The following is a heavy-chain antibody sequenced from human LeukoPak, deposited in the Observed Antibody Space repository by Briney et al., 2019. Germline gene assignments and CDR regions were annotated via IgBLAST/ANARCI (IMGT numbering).Heavy chain of an antibody. CDR3: ARASTVTDAFDYYYYGVDV. CDR2: ISSSSSYT. Sequence: PGGSLRLSCAASGFTFSDYYMSWIRQAPGKGLEWVSYISSSSSYTNYADSVKGRFTISRDNAKNSLYLQMNGLRAEDTAVYYCARASTVTDAFDYYYYGVDVWGQGTTVTVSS. D-gene: IGHD4-17*01. V-gene: IGHV3-11*05. J-gene: IGHJ6*02. CDR1: GFTFSDYY.